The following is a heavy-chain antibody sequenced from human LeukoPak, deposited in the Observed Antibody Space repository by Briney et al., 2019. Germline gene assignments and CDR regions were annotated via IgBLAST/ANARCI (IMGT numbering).Heavy chain of an antibody. CDR2: ISAYNGGT. J-gene: IGHJ4*02. CDR1: GYIFTTYG. V-gene: IGHV1-18*01. Sequence: ASVKVSCKTSGYIFTTYGVTWVRQAPRQGLEWMGWISAYNGGTYYAQKFQGRFTMTTDTSTSTANMELRSMRSDDTAVYYCARDHSSSSQLLDYWGQGTLVTISS. CDR3: ARDHSSSSQLLDY. D-gene: IGHD6-13*01.